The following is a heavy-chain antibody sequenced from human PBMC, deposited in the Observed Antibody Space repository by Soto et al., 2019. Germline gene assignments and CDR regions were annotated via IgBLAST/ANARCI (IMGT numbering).Heavy chain of an antibody. Sequence: EVRLVESGGGLVRPGGSLRLSCVGSGFGFSSYSMHWVRQAPGKGLEWVSSITSVGTYVYYTDSVEGRFTISRDNAKQSVYLEMSGLRVEDTAIYYCARDPSTTIFGVVPFMDVWGQGTTVTV. CDR2: ITSVGTYV. D-gene: IGHD3-3*01. CDR1: GFGFSSYS. CDR3: ARDPSTTIFGVVPFMDV. V-gene: IGHV3-21*02. J-gene: IGHJ6*02.